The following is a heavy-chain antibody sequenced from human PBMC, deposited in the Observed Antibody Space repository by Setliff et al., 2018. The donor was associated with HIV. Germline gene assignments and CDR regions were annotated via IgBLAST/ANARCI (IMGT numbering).Heavy chain of an antibody. V-gene: IGHV4-4*08. J-gene: IGHJ4*02. CDR2: VHTSGSS. CDR1: GGSISDFY. Sequence: SQTLSLTCDVSGGSISDFYWSWIRQSPRWGLEWIGYVHTSGSSNYNLSLKSRATVSVDTSTNQFSLKLTSLTAADTAVYYCVRGGTGWLRGLFDYWGRGVLVTVSS. CDR3: VRGGTGWLRGLFDY. D-gene: IGHD5-12*01.